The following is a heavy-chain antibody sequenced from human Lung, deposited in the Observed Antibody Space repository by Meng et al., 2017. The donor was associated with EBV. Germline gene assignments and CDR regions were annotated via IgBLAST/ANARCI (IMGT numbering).Heavy chain of an antibody. J-gene: IGHJ4*02. CDR1: GGALSTYY. Sequence: QGRLKEGGEGMLEPAGTRSLAWELYGGALSTYYGSWLPQSPGKGLGWIGEINHGGSTNYNPSLKSRVTISVVTSKNQFSLKRSSVTDADTAVYYCARGGWSSSWGNWGQGTLVTVSS. CDR2: INHGGST. CDR3: ARGGWSSSWGN. V-gene: IGHV4-34*01. D-gene: IGHD6-13*01.